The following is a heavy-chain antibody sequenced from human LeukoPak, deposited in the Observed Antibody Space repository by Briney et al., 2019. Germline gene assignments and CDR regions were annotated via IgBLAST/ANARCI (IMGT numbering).Heavy chain of an antibody. J-gene: IGHJ4*02. V-gene: IGHV1-18*01. D-gene: IGHD3-3*01. CDR1: GYTFTSYA. CDR2: ISAYNGNT. Sequence: GASVKVSCKASGYTFTSYAMNWVRQAPGQGLEWMGWISAYNGNTNYAQKLQGRVTMTTDTSTSTAYMELRSLRSDDTAVYYCARGNLTTPPRFLEWIFDYWGQGTLVTVSS. CDR3: ARGNLTTPPRFLEWIFDY.